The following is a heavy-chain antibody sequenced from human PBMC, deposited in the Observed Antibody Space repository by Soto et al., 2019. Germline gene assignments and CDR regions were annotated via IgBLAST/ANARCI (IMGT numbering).Heavy chain of an antibody. J-gene: IGHJ4*02. Sequence: GGSLTLSGAPSAFIFSNYDLNSVRPASCNGLGWVSAITGRRRRTYYAESVKGRFTISRDNSKKSLYLQFPSLRAEDTAVYYCAKDGPVSSFDYWGQGTLIAVSS. CDR3: AKDGPVSSFDY. CDR2: ITGRRRRT. D-gene: IGHD2-8*01. CDR1: AFIFSNYD. V-gene: IGHV3-23*01.